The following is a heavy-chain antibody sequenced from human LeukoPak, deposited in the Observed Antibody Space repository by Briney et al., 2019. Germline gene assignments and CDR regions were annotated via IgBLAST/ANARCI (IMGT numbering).Heavy chain of an antibody. J-gene: IGHJ4*02. D-gene: IGHD6-13*01. CDR3: ARHGRRYSSSWYFDY. CDR2: IYYSGTT. Sequence: PSETLSLTSTVPGGSISGYYWSWIRQPPGKGREWIGYIYYSGTTNYNPSLKSRVTISVDTSKNQFSLKLSSVTAADTAVYYCARHGRRYSSSWYFDYWGQGTLVSVSS. CDR1: GGSISGYY. V-gene: IGHV4-59*08.